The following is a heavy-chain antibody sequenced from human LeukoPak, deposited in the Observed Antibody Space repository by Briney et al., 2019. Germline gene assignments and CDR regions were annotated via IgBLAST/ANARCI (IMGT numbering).Heavy chain of an antibody. CDR2: IYTSGST. CDR3: ASTSLYGSGSLFSFFDY. D-gene: IGHD3-10*01. Sequence: SETLSLTCTVSGGSISSGSYYWSWIRQPAGKGLEWIGRIYTSGSTNYNPSLKSRVTISVDTSKNQFSLKLSSVTAADTAVYYCASTSLYGSGSLFSFFDYWGQGTLVTVSS. J-gene: IGHJ4*02. V-gene: IGHV4-61*02. CDR1: GGSISSGSYY.